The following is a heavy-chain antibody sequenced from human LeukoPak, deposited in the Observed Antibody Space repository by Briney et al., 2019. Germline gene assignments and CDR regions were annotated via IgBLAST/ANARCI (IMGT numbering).Heavy chain of an antibody. J-gene: IGHJ2*01. CDR1: GGSIGSGGYY. D-gene: IGHD2-21*02. Sequence: SQTLSLTCTVSGGSIGSGGYYWSWIRQHPGKGLEWIGYIYYSGSTYYNPSLKSRVTISVDTSKNQFSLKLSSVTAADTAVYYCARSSPIVVVTAIIRTNWYFDLWGRGTLVTVSS. V-gene: IGHV4-31*03. CDR3: ARSSPIVVVTAIIRTNWYFDL. CDR2: IYYSGST.